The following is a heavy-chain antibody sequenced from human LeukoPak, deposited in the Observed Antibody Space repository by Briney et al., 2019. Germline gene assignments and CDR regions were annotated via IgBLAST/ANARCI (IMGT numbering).Heavy chain of an antibody. CDR2: INTDGRIT. V-gene: IGHV3-74*01. D-gene: IGHD2/OR15-2a*01. CDR1: GFTFSSYW. CDR3: LTIVETTFDAFDI. Sequence: PGGSLRLSCAASGFTFSSYWMHWVRQAPGKGLVWVSRINTDGRITNYADSVKGRFTIARDDARKTLYLQMNSLRAEDTAVYYCLTIVETTFDAFDIWGQGTMVTVSS. J-gene: IGHJ3*02.